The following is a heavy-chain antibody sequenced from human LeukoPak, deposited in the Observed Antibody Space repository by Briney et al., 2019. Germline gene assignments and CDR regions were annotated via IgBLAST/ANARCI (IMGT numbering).Heavy chain of an antibody. CDR3: ARDHGSSSWYFDY. D-gene: IGHD6-13*01. V-gene: IGHV1-2*02. CDR2: INPNSGGT. J-gene: IGHJ4*02. CDR1: GYTFTGYY. Sequence: GASVLVSCKASGYTFTGYYVHCVRQAPGQGLEWMGWINPNSGGTNYAQKFQGRVTMTRDTSISTAYMELSRLRSDDTAVYYCARDHGSSSWYFDYWGQGTPVTVSA.